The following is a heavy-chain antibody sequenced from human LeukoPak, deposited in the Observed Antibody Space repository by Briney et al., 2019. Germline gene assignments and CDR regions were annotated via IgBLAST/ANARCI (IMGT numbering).Heavy chain of an antibody. CDR2: IIPIFGTA. CDR3: ARRLKRGYSGYDLGY. J-gene: IGHJ4*02. D-gene: IGHD5-12*01. Sequence: ASVKVSCKASGGTFSSYAISWVRQAPGQGLEWMGGIIPIFGTANYAQKFQGRVTITADKSTSTAYMELSSLRSEDTAVYYCARRLKRGYSGYDLGYWGQGTLVTVSS. CDR1: GGTFSSYA. V-gene: IGHV1-69*06.